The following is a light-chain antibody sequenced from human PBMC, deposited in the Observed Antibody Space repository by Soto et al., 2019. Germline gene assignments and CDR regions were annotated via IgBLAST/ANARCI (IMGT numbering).Light chain of an antibody. J-gene: IGKJ1*01. CDR2: WAS. CDR1: QSVLYRSNNKNY. CDR3: QQYYSTPPT. V-gene: IGKV4-1*01. Sequence: IVMTQSPDSLAVSLGERATINCKCSQSVLYRSNNKNYLAWYRQKPGQPPKLLIYWASTRESGVPDRFSGSGSGTDFTATISSLQAEDVAFSYCQQYYSTPPTFGQGTKVDIK.